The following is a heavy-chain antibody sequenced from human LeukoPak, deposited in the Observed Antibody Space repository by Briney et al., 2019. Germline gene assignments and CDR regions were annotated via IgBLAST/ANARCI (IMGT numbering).Heavy chain of an antibody. V-gene: IGHV1-8*01. D-gene: IGHD4-23*01. CDR1: EYTFTSYD. Sequence: ASVKVSCKASEYTFTSYDINWVRQATGQGLEWMGWMNPNSGNTGYAHKFQGRVTMTRDTSTSTAYMELSSLTSEDTAVYFCARSNYGGKRWFDPWGQGTLVSVSS. J-gene: IGHJ5*02. CDR2: MNPNSGNT. CDR3: ARSNYGGKRWFDP.